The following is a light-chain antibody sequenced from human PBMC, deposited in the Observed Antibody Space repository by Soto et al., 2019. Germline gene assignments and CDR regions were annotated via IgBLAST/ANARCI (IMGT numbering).Light chain of an antibody. CDR2: DAS. Sequence: EIVLTQSPATLSLSPGERATLSCRASQSVSSYLAWYQQKPGQAPRLLIYDASNRATGIPARFSGSGSGTDFTLTISSLVPEDFAVYYCQQRSNWPRTFGQGTKLEIK. CDR1: QSVSSY. V-gene: IGKV3-11*01. J-gene: IGKJ2*01. CDR3: QQRSNWPRT.